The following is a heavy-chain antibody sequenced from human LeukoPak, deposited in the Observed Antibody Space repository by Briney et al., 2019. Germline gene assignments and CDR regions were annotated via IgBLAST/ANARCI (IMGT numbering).Heavy chain of an antibody. CDR1: GYTFTTHD. D-gene: IGHD3-16*01. CDR3: ARDLGEMATKDAFDI. Sequence: ASVKVSCKASGYTFTTHDIHWVRQAPGQGLEWMGIINPSGGTTAYPQNFRGRVTMTRDMSTSTVYMELSRLRSEDTAVYYCARDLGEMATKDAFDIWGQGTMITVSS. V-gene: IGHV1-46*01. CDR2: INPSGGTT. J-gene: IGHJ3*02.